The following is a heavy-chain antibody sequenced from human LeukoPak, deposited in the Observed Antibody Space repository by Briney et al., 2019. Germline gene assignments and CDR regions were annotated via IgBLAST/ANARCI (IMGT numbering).Heavy chain of an antibody. CDR1: GGSISSYY. CDR2: IYYSGST. V-gene: IGHV4-59*08. J-gene: IGHJ4*02. CDR3: ARHRQGFGELSGGFFFDY. Sequence: SETLSLTCTVSGGSISSYYWSWIRQPPGKGLEWIGYIYYSGSTNYNPSLKSRVTISVDTSKNQFSLKLSSVTAADTAVYYCARHRQGFGELSGGFFFDYWGQGTLVTVSS. D-gene: IGHD3-10*01.